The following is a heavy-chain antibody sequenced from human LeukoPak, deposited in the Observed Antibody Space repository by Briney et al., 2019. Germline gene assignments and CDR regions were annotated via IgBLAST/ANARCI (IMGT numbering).Heavy chain of an antibody. V-gene: IGHV4-59*01. CDR1: GGSISCYY. J-gene: IGHJ6*03. D-gene: IGHD6-6*01. CDR2: IYYSGST. Sequence: SETLSLTCTVSGGSISCYYWSWIRQPPGKGLEWIGYIYYSGSTNYNPSLKSRVTISVDTSKNQFSLKLSSVTAADTAVYYCARVSIFRDYMDVWGKGTTVTVSS. CDR3: ARVSIFRDYMDV.